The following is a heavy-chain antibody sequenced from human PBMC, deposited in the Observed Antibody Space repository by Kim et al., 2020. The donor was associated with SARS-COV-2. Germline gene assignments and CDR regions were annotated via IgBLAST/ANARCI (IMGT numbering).Heavy chain of an antibody. V-gene: IGHV4-38-2*02. Sequence: SETLSLTCTVSGYSISSGYYWGWIRQPPGKGLEWIGSIYHSGSTYYNPSLKSRVTISVDTSKNQFSLKLSSVTAADTAVYYCARLRTVTTKVGFDYWGQGTLVTVSS. CDR2: IYHSGST. CDR3: ARLRTVTTKVGFDY. J-gene: IGHJ4*02. CDR1: GYSISSGYY. D-gene: IGHD4-17*01.